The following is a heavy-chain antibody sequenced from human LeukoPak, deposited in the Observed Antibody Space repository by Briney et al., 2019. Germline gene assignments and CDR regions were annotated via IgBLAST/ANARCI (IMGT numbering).Heavy chain of an antibody. Sequence: SETLSLTCTVSGGSISSSDYCWGWIRQPPGKGLGAMGRIYYSGSTYYNPSLKSRVTISVDTSKNQFSLKLSSVTAADTAVYYCARDRFGYCSGGSCYSSDYWGQGTLVTVSS. CDR1: GGSISSSDYC. J-gene: IGHJ4*02. D-gene: IGHD2-15*01. CDR2: IYYSGST. CDR3: ARDRFGYCSGGSCYSSDY. V-gene: IGHV4-39*07.